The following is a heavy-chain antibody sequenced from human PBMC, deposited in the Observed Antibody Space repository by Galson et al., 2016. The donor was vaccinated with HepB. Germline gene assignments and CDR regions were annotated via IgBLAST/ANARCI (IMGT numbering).Heavy chain of an antibody. CDR2: IWYDGNNK. J-gene: IGHJ4*02. CDR3: ARGPFGVVTPFYFDK. V-gene: IGHV3-33*01. Sequence: SLRLSCAASGFTFSNFGMHWVRQAPGKGLGWVAVIWYDGNNKYYVDSVKGRFSISRDNSKSTLYLQMNSLRAEDTAVYYCARGPFGVVTPFYFDKWGQGTLVTVSS. D-gene: IGHD3-3*01. CDR1: GFTFSNFG.